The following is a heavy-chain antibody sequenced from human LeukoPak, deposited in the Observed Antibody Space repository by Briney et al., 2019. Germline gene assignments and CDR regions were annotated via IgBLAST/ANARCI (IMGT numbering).Heavy chain of an antibody. Sequence: ASVKVSCKASGYTFSSHGISWVRQAPGQGLEWMGWISGYSGNTNYAQRLQGRVTMTTDTSTSTAYMELRSLRSDDTAVYYCARDSFGRGYSSSWYVLWGQGTLVTVSS. CDR1: GYTFSSHG. CDR3: ARDSFGRGYSSSWYVL. D-gene: IGHD6-13*01. J-gene: IGHJ4*02. CDR2: ISGYSGNT. V-gene: IGHV1-18*01.